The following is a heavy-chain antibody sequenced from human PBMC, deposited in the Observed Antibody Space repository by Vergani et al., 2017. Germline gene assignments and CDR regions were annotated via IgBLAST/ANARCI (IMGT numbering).Heavy chain of an antibody. CDR3: ARESSYYYGSGSYYKGAGMDF. Sequence: QVQLVQSGAEVKKPGSSVKVSCKASGGTFSSYAISWVRQAPGQGLEWMGGIIPIFGTANYAQKFQGRVTITADESTSTAYMELSSLRSEDTAVYYCARESSYYYGSGSYYKGAGMDFWGQGTTVTVSS. D-gene: IGHD3-10*01. CDR1: GGTFSSYA. V-gene: IGHV1-69*12. CDR2: IIPIFGTA. J-gene: IGHJ6*02.